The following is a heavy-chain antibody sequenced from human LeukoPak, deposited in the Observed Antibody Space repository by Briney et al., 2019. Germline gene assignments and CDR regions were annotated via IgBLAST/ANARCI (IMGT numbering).Heavy chain of an antibody. Sequence: SAKVSCKASGGTFSSYAISWVRQAPGQGLEWMGGIIPIFGTANYAQKFQGRVTITTDESTSTAYMELSSLRSEDTAVYYCAREAGIVVGSTFDYWGQGTLVTVSS. CDR1: GGTFSSYA. V-gene: IGHV1-69*05. CDR3: AREAGIVVGSTFDY. J-gene: IGHJ4*02. CDR2: IIPIFGTA. D-gene: IGHD3-22*01.